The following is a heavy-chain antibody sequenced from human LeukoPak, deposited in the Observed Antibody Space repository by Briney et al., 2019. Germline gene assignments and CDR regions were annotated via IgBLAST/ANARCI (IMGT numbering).Heavy chain of an antibody. D-gene: IGHD4-11*01. V-gene: IGHV3-33*06. CDR3: AKDAQRGFDYSNSLQN. Sequence: GSLRLSFAAPGFTFSHYGMDWVRETPSAGPEWGSVIWSDGSDKYYATSVKGRFTISRDNSKNSLFIQMTSMRAEDTAVYYCAKDAQRGFDYSNSLQNWGPGILVTVSS. J-gene: IGHJ1*01. CDR2: IWSDGSDK. CDR1: GFTFSHYG.